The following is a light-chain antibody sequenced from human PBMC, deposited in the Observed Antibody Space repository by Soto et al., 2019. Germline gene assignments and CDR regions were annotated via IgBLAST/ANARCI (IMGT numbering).Light chain of an antibody. Sequence: EIVLTQSPAALSVSPGGRATLSCRASQDVMYDLAWYQQKPGQAPRLLVYGASTRATDAPPRFRGSGSGREFSLTIGSLQSEDFATYYCQQYRSWPRTFGQGSRVEIK. CDR1: QDVMYD. J-gene: IGKJ1*01. CDR2: GAS. CDR3: QQYRSWPRT. V-gene: IGKV3-15*01.